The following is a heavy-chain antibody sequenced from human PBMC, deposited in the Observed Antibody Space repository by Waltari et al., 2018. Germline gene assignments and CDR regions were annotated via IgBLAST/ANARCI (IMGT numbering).Heavy chain of an antibody. CDR2: ISWNSGRI. CDR3: VKDMASGSYEAPDAFDI. D-gene: IGHD3-10*01. V-gene: IGHV3-9*01. Sequence: VQLVESGGGLAQPGRSLRLSCAASGFTFEDSAMPRVRQTPRKGLEWVSSISWNSGRIGYVDSVRGRFIVSRDNAKNSLYLQMNSLRAEDTALYYCVKDMASGSYEAPDAFDIWGQGTMVTVSS. J-gene: IGHJ3*02. CDR1: GFTFEDSA.